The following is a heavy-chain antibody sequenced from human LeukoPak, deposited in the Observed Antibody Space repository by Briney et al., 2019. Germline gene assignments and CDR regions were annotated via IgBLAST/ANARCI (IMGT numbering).Heavy chain of an antibody. J-gene: IGHJ6*03. CDR2: ISAYNGNT. V-gene: IGHV1-18*01. CDR3: ARSRPTVTTEYYYYMDV. D-gene: IGHD4-11*01. Sequence: ASVKVSCKASGYTFTSYGISWVRQAPGQGLEWMGWISAYNGNTNYAQKFQGRVTITADESTSTAYMELSSLRSEDTAVYYCARSRPTVTTEYYYYMDVWGKGTTVTVSS. CDR1: GYTFTSYG.